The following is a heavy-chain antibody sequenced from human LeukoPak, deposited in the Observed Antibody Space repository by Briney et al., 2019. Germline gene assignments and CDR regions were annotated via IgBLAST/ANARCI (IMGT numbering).Heavy chain of an antibody. D-gene: IGHD3-22*01. CDR2: ISWNSGSI. Sequence: PGGSLRLSCAASGFTFDDYAMHWVRQAPGKGLEWVSGISWNSGSIGYADSVKGRFTISRDNAKNSLYLQMNSLRAEDTAVYYCARSSGYYYYNGMDVWGQGTTVTVSS. J-gene: IGHJ6*02. CDR1: GFTFDDYA. V-gene: IGHV3-9*01. CDR3: ARSSGYYYYNGMDV.